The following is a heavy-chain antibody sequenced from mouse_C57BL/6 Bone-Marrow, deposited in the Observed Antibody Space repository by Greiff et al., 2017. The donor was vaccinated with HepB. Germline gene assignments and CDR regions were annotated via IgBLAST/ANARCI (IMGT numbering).Heavy chain of an antibody. V-gene: IGHV1-81*01. Sequence: QVQLQQSGAELARPGASVKLSCKASGYTFTSYGISWVKQRTGQGLEWIGEIYPRSGNTYYNEKFKGKATLTADKSSSTAYMELRSLTSEDSAVYFCARLTITTVVATDDYWGQGTTLTVSS. CDR1: GYTFTSYG. J-gene: IGHJ2*01. CDR2: IYPRSGNT. D-gene: IGHD1-1*01. CDR3: ARLTITTVVATDDY.